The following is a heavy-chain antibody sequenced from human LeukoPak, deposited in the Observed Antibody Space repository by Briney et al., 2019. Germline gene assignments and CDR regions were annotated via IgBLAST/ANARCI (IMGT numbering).Heavy chain of an antibody. Sequence: KPSETLSLTCAVYGGSFSDYYWTRIRQPPGKGLEWIGEIYHSGSTNYNPSLKSRVTISVDTSKNQFSLKLSSVTAADTAVYYCARAPYKYYSYYMDVWGKGTTVTISS. CDR1: GGSFSDYY. J-gene: IGHJ6*03. CDR2: IYHSGST. D-gene: IGHD1-14*01. V-gene: IGHV4-34*01. CDR3: ARAPYKYYSYYMDV.